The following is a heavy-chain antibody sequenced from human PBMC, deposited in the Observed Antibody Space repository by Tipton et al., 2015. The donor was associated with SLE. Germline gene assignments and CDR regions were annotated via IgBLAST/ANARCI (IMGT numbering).Heavy chain of an antibody. D-gene: IGHD5-12*01. Sequence: TLSLTFTVSGDSINSGANYWNWLRQRPGKGQECIGYFYYTGDTRHNPSLQSRLAVSVDTSKNQFSLRLSSVTAADTAVYFCARSGRYSTPFDFWGQGSLVTVSS. CDR2: FYYTGDT. CDR3: ARSGRYSTPFDF. V-gene: IGHV4-31*03. CDR1: GDSINSGANY. J-gene: IGHJ4*02.